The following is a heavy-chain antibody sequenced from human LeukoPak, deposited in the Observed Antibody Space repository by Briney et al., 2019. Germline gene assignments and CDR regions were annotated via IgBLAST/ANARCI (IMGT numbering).Heavy chain of an antibody. D-gene: IGHD4-17*01. CDR1: GGSFSGYY. V-gene: IGHV4-34*01. CDR2: INHSGST. Sequence: KPSETLSLTCAVYGGSFSGYYWSWIRQPPGKGLEWIGEINHSGSTNYNPSLKSRVTTSVDTSKNQFSLKLSSVTAADTAVYYCARGRMTNGYFDYWGQGTLVTVSS. J-gene: IGHJ4*02. CDR3: ARGRMTNGYFDY.